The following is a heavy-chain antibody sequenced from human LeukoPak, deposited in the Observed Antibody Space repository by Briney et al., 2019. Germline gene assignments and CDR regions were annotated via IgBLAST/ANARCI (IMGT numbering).Heavy chain of an antibody. CDR1: GGTFSSYA. Sequence: ASVKVSCKASGGTFSSYAISWVRQAPGQGLEWMGWISAYNGNTNYAQKLQGRVTMTTDTSTSTAYMELSSLRSEDTAVYYCAREQDYGGGYFDYWGQGTLVTVSS. CDR3: AREQDYGGGYFDY. J-gene: IGHJ4*02. V-gene: IGHV1-18*01. D-gene: IGHD4-23*01. CDR2: ISAYNGNT.